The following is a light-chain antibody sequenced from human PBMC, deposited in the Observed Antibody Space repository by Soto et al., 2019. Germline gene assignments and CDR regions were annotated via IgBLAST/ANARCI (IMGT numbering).Light chain of an antibody. Sequence: DIRMTQSPSSLSVSVGDGVTITCRASETINNYLNWYQQKPGRAPKLLIHAASTLQSGVPSRFSGSGSGTDVTLTISSLQPEDFATYSCQQSHTTPRAFVLGTKVDIK. CDR3: QQSHTTPRA. V-gene: IGKV1-39*01. J-gene: IGKJ1*01. CDR1: ETINNY. CDR2: AAS.